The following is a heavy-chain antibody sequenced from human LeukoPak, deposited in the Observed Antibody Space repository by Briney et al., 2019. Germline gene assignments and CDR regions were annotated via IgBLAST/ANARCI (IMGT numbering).Heavy chain of an antibody. V-gene: IGHV4-61*01. J-gene: IGHJ6*02. CDR2: IYYSGST. CDR3: ARDRRDVVRGVINSCGMDV. D-gene: IGHD3-10*01. CDR1: GGSVSSASHY. Sequence: SETLSLTCTVSGGSVSSASHYWSWIRQPPGEELEWIGYIYYSGSTNYNPSLKSRVTISVDTSKNQFSLKVSSVTAADTAVYYCARDRRDVVRGVINSCGMDVWGQGTTVTVSS.